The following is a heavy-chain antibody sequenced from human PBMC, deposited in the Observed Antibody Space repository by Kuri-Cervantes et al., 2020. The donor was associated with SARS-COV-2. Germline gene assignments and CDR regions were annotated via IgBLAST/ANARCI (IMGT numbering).Heavy chain of an antibody. CDR1: GFTFSSYA. J-gene: IGHJ4*02. Sequence: GESLKISCAASGFTFSSYAMSWVRQAPGKGLEWVSATSGSGGSTYYADSVKGRFTISRDNSKNTLYLQMNSLRAEDTAVYYCAKDQHGIVVVVAAIDYWGQGTLVTVSS. CDR3: AKDQHGIVVVVAAIDY. CDR2: TSGSGGST. V-gene: IGHV3-23*01. D-gene: IGHD2-15*01.